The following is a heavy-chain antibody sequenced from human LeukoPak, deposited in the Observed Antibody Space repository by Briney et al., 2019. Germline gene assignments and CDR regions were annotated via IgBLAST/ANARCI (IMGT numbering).Heavy chain of an antibody. CDR2: INHSGST. CDR3: AREGVSYSSSWGERQLNWFDP. J-gene: IGHJ5*02. CDR1: GGSFSGYY. V-gene: IGHV4-34*01. Sequence: SETLSLTCAVYGGSFSGYYWSWIRQPPGKGLEWIGEINHSGSTNYNPSLKSRVTISVDTSKNKFSLKLSSVTAADTAVYYCAREGVSYSSSWGERQLNWFDPWGQGTLVTVSS. D-gene: IGHD6-13*01.